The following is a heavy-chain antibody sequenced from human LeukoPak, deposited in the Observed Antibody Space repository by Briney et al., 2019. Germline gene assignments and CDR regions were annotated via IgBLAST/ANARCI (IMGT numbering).Heavy chain of an antibody. V-gene: IGHV3-13*01. J-gene: IGHJ2*01. D-gene: IGHD1-7*01. CDR2: INVAGDT. CDR3: TREPDVWGTWYFDL. CDR1: GFTLSKHD. Sequence: GGSLRLSCAASGFTLSKHDVHWVRQVPGKGLEWISAINVAGDTYYLDSVKGRFTVSRDNARNSVHLQMTSLRAGDTAVYHCTREPDVWGTWYFDLWGRGTQVTVSS.